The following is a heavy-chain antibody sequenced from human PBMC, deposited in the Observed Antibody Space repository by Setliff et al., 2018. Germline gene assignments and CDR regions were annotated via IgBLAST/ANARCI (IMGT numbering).Heavy chain of an antibody. CDR2: IIPIFGTA. CDR3: ARDPWQWLTTFTSAEYFQH. J-gene: IGHJ1*01. CDR1: GGTFSSYA. D-gene: IGHD6-19*01. Sequence: ASVKVSCKASGGTFSSYAISWVRQAPGQGLEWMGRIIPIFGTANYAQKFQGRVTITADNSTSTAYMELSSLRSEDTAVYYCARDPWQWLTTFTSAEYFQHCGQGTLVTVSS. V-gene: IGHV1-69*06.